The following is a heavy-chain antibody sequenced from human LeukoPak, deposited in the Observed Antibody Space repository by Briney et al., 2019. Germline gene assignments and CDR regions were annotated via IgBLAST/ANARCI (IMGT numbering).Heavy chain of an antibody. J-gene: IGHJ5*02. CDR1: GYTFTSYA. D-gene: IGHD3-3*01. CDR3: AREGRSFYDFWSGNNWFDP. Sequence: ASVKVSCKASGYTFTSYAMHWVRQAPGQRLEWMGWINAGNGNTKYSQKFQGRVTITRDTSASTAYMELSGLRSEDTAVYYCAREGRSFYDFWSGNNWFDPWGQGTLVTVSS. V-gene: IGHV1-3*01. CDR2: INAGNGNT.